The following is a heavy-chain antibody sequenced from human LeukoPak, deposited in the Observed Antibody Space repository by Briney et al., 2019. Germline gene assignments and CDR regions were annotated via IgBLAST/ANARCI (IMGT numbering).Heavy chain of an antibody. J-gene: IGHJ5*02. CDR1: GGSFSGYY. D-gene: IGHD3-10*01. CDR2: INHCGST. CDR3: ARLAYYYGSGSYRYNWFDP. Sequence: SETLSLTCAVYGGSFSGYYWSWIRQPPGKGLEWIGEINHCGSTNYNPSLKSRVTISVDTSKNQFSLKLSSVTAADTAVYYCARLAYYYGSGSYRYNWFDPWGQGTQVTVSS. V-gene: IGHV4-34*01.